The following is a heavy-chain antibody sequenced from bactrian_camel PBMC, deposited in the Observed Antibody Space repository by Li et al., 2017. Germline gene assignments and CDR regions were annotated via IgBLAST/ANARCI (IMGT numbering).Heavy chain of an antibody. CDR1: GFTFSSYA. D-gene: IGHD6*01. J-gene: IGHJ6*01. Sequence: QLVEYGGGLVQPGGSLRLSCAASGFTFSSYAMSWVRRAPGKGLEWVSLISSSGGNTYVADSVKGRFTIDRDNAKNTLYLQMNSLKPEDMAVYFCVRDGTWNDFGYWGQGSQVTVS. CDR2: ISSSGGNT. V-gene: IGHV3S31*01. CDR3: VRDGTWNDFGY.